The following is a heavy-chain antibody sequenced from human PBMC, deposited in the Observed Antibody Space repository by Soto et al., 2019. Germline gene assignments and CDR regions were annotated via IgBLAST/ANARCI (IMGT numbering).Heavy chain of an antibody. Sequence: QVQLQESGPGLVKPSQTLSLTCTVSGGSISSGGYYWSWIRQHPGKGLEWIGYIYYSGSTCYNPSLKSRVTIAVDTSKNQFSLKLSCVTAAETAVYYCARVPLNYDDSSGYESRGWFDPWGQGTLVTVSS. CDR3: ARVPLNYDDSSGYESRGWFDP. CDR2: IYYSGST. D-gene: IGHD3-22*01. V-gene: IGHV4-31*03. CDR1: GGSISSGGYY. J-gene: IGHJ5*02.